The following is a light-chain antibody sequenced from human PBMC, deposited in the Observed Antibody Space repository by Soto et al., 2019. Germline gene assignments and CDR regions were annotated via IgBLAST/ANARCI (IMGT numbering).Light chain of an antibody. CDR2: EVS. CDR3: SSYTSSSTYV. Sequence: QSALTQPASVSGSPGQSITISCTGTSSDIGDYNSVSWYQQHPGKAPKLIIYEVSNRPSGISNRFSGSKSGNTASLTNSGLQAEDEADYSCSSYTSSSTYVFGTGTKLTVL. J-gene: IGLJ1*01. V-gene: IGLV2-14*01. CDR1: SSDIGDYNS.